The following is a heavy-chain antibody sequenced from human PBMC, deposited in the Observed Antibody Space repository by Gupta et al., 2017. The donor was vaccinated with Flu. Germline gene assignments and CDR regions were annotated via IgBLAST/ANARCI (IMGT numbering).Heavy chain of an antibody. CDR3: ARDEFIVGASELDY. J-gene: IGHJ4*02. CDR2: ISSSCSTI. V-gene: IGHV3-48*01. D-gene: IGHD1-26*01. Sequence: QAPVKGLEYVSYISSSCSTIYYADSVKGRFTISRDNAKNSLYLQMNSLRAEDTAVYYGARDEFIVGASELDYWGQGTLVTVSS.